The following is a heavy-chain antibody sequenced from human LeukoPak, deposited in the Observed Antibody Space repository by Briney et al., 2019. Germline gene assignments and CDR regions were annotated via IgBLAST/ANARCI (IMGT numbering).Heavy chain of an antibody. D-gene: IGHD2/OR15-2a*01. Sequence: GGSLRLSCAASGFTFSSYSMNWVRQAPGEGLEWVSYISSLSGTIYYADSVKGRFTISRDNAKNTLYLQVSSLRADDTAIYYCARDFYQRGDWGQGTLVTVSS. J-gene: IGHJ4*02. CDR1: GFTFSSYS. V-gene: IGHV3-48*04. CDR3: ARDFYQRGD. CDR2: ISSLSGTI.